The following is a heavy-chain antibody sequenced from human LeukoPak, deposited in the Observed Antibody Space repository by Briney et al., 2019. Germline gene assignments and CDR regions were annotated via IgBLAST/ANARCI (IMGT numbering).Heavy chain of an antibody. V-gene: IGHV1-2*02. CDR3: ARASREQWLGFDY. CDR2: INPNSGGT. CDR1: GYTFNGYY. D-gene: IGHD6-19*01. Sequence: ASVKVSCKASGYTFNGYYMHWVRQAPGQGLEWMGWINPNSGGTNYAQKFQGRVTMTRDTSISTAYMELSRLRSDDTAVYYCARASREQWLGFDYWGQGTLVTVSS. J-gene: IGHJ4*02.